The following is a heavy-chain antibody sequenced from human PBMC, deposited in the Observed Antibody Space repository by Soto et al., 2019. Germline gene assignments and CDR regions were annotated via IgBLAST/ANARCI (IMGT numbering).Heavy chain of an antibody. V-gene: IGHV4-34*01. CDR3: ARGRTLITGTSLDY. Sequence: SETLSLTCAVYGGPFSGYYWTWIRQPPGKGLEWIGEINHSGSTNYKPSLRSRVTISVDTSKNQLSLKVNSVTAADTAVYYCARGRTLITGTSLDYWGQGTLVTVSS. CDR1: GGPFSGYY. J-gene: IGHJ4*02. CDR2: INHSGST. D-gene: IGHD1-20*01.